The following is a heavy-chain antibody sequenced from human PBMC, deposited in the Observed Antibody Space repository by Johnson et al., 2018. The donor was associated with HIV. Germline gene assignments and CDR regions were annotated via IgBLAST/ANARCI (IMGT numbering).Heavy chain of an antibody. V-gene: IGHV3-30-3*01. J-gene: IGHJ3*02. CDR2: IWSDGSNK. D-gene: IGHD6-6*01. CDR3: ARALLIAARPVGAFDI. CDR1: GFTFSSYA. Sequence: QVQLVESGGGVVQPGRSLRLSCAASGFTFSSYAMHWVRQAPGKGLEWVAVIWSDGSNKYYADSVKGRFTISRDNSKNTLYLQMNSLRAEDTAVYYCARALLIAARPVGAFDIWGQGTMVTVSS.